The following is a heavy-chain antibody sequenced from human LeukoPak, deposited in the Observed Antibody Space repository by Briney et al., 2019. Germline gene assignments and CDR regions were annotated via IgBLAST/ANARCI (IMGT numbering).Heavy chain of an antibody. CDR3: ARGDGDYEWYFDL. CDR2: VSSSSSYI. D-gene: IGHD4-17*01. J-gene: IGHJ2*01. V-gene: IGHV3-21*01. CDR1: GFTFSSYS. Sequence: GGSLRLSCAASGFTFSSYSMNWVRQAPGKGLEWVSSVSSSSSYIYYADSVKGRFTISRDNAKNSLYLQMNSLRAEDTAVYYCARGDGDYEWYFDLWGRGTLVTVSS.